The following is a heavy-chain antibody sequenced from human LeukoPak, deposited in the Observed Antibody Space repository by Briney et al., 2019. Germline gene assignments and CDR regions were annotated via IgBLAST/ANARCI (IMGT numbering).Heavy chain of an antibody. D-gene: IGHD2-2*01. J-gene: IGHJ6*03. CDR2: IYTSGST. Sequence: PSETLSLTCTVSGGSISSSSYYWGWIRQPPGKGLEWIGRIYTSGSTNYNPSLKSRVTMSVDTSKNQFSLKLSSVTAADTAVYYCARIVVVPAAMFPSYYMDVWGKGTTVTVSS. CDR3: ARIVVVPAAMFPSYYMDV. CDR1: GGSISSSSYY. V-gene: IGHV4-39*07.